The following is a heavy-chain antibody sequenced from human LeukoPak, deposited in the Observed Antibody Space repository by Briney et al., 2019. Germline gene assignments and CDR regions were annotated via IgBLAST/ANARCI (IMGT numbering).Heavy chain of an antibody. D-gene: IGHD5-12*01. CDR3: ARTGDSGYEYYYYGMDV. V-gene: IGHV1-69*04. CDR1: GGTFSSYA. CDR2: IIPILGIA. Sequence: SVKVSCKASGGTFSSYAISWVRQAPGQGLEWMGRIIPILGIANYAQEFQGRVTITADKSTSTAYMELSSLRSEDTAVYYCARTGDSGYEYYYYGMDVWGQGTTVTVSS. J-gene: IGHJ6*02.